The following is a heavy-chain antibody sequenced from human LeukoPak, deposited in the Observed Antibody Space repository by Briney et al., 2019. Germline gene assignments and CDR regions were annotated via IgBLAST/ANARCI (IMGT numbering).Heavy chain of an antibody. V-gene: IGHV1-2*06. CDR1: GFTFIGYN. J-gene: IGHJ3*01. CDR3: ARDRVSPYCGGARCNGDDSFDL. CDR2: INPNTGDA. Sequence: ASVEVSRKASGFTFIGYNLHWVRQAPGQGLEWVGRINPNTGDAAYAQGFQGRVTMTRDRSITTVYMQLSGLRSDDSAIFYCARDRVSPYCGGARCNGDDSFDLRGQGTKVTLSS. D-gene: IGHD2-21*01.